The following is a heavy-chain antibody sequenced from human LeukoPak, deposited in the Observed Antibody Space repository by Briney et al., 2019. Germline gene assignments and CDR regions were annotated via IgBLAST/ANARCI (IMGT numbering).Heavy chain of an antibody. D-gene: IGHD6-19*01. J-gene: IGHJ4*02. CDR3: AIGSGWLDY. Sequence: SATLSLTCTVSGGSISSYYWSWIRQPPGKGLEWIGYFYYSESTNYNPSLKSRVTLSVDTSKNQFSLKLNSVTAADTAVYDCAIGSGWLDYWGQGTLVTVSS. V-gene: IGHV4-59*01. CDR2: FYYSEST. CDR1: GGSISSYY.